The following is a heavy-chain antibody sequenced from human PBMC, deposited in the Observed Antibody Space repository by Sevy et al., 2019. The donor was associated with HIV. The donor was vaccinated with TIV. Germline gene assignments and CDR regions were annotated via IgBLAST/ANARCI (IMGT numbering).Heavy chain of an antibody. CDR3: ASNTYHYDSNTYYPVY. J-gene: IGHJ4*02. CDR2: IKQDGNEK. D-gene: IGHD3-22*01. CDR1: GFNLSPYW. Sequence: GGSLRLSCVASGFNLSPYWMTWVRQAPGKGLEWVANIKQDGNEKYYVDSVKRRFTVSRDNAKNALYLQMYSLRVEDTAVYFCASNTYHYDSNTYYPVYWGQGTRVTVSS. V-gene: IGHV3-7*01.